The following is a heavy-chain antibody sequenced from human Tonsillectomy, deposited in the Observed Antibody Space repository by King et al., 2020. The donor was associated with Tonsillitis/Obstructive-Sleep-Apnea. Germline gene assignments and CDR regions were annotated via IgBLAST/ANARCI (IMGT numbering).Heavy chain of an antibody. CDR2: IKQDGTEK. V-gene: IGHV3-7*03. CDR1: GFTFSSYW. Sequence: VQLVESGGGLVQPGGSLRLSCAASGFTFSSYWMSWVRQAPGKGLEGVANIKQDGTEKYYVDSVKGRFTISRDNAKNSLYLQMNSLRAEDTAVDYCAREAWGSLDSWGQGTLVTVSS. D-gene: IGHD3-16*01. J-gene: IGHJ4*02. CDR3: AREAWGSLDS.